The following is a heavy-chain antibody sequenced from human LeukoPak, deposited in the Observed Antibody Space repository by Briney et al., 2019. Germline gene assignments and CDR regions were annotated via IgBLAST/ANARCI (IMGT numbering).Heavy chain of an antibody. J-gene: IGHJ6*03. D-gene: IGHD6-6*01. V-gene: IGHV4-39*01. CDR2: IYYSGST. Sequence: PSETLSLTCTVSGGSISSSSYYWGWIRQPPGKGLEWIGSIYYSGSTYYNPSLKSRVTISVDTSKNQFSLKLRSVTAADTAVYYCARSKSSSSDYYYYYMDVWGKGTTVTVSS. CDR1: GGSISSSSYY. CDR3: ARSKSSSSDYYYYYMDV.